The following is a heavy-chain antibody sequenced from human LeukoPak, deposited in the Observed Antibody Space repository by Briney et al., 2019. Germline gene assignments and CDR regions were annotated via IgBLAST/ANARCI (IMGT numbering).Heavy chain of an antibody. CDR2: IYYSGST. CDR1: GGSISSGDYY. D-gene: IGHD4-17*01. V-gene: IGHV4-30-4*01. CDR3: ARDDYAVTTYTGAFDI. Sequence: SETLSLTCTVSGGSISSGDYYWSWIRQPPGQGLEWIAYIYYSGSTYYNPSLKSRVTISVDTSKNQFSLKLSSVTAADTAVYYCARDDYAVTTYTGAFDIWGQGTMVTVSS. J-gene: IGHJ3*02.